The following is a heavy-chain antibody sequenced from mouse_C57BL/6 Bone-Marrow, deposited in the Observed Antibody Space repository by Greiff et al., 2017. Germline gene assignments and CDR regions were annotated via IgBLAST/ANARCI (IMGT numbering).Heavy chain of an antibody. V-gene: IGHV1-50*01. Sequence: KQPGAELVKPGASVKLSCKASGYTFTSYWMQWVKQRPGQGLEWIGEIDPSDSYTNYNQKFKGKATLTVDTSSSTAYMQLSSLTSEDSAVYYCARAAMDYWGQGTSVTVSS. CDR3: ARAAMDY. J-gene: IGHJ4*01. CDR2: IDPSDSYT. CDR1: GYTFTSYW.